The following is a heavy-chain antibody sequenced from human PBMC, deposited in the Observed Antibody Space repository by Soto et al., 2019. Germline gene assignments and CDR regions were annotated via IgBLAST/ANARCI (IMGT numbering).Heavy chain of an antibody. Sequence: QVQLVQSGAEVKKPGASVKVSCKASGYTFTSYAMHWVRQAPGQRLEWMGWINAGNGNTKYSQKFQGRVTITRDTSPSTAYMELSSLRSEDTAVYYCARVVGIAVDDYWGQGTLVTVSS. J-gene: IGHJ4*02. D-gene: IGHD6-19*01. V-gene: IGHV1-3*01. CDR1: GYTFTSYA. CDR3: ARVVGIAVDDY. CDR2: INAGNGNT.